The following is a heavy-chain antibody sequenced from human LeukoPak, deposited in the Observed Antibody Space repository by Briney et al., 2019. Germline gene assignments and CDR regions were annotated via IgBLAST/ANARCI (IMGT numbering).Heavy chain of an antibody. CDR3: ARVPRGANSMVATSPSFDY. V-gene: IGHV5-10-1*01. D-gene: IGHD5-12*01. J-gene: IGHJ4*02. CDR1: GYSFTSYW. Sequence: GESLRISCKGSGYSFTSYWINWVRQMAGKGLEWMGRIDPSDSYTNYSPSFQGHVTISADKSINTAYLQWSSLKASDTAMYYCARVPRGANSMVATSPSFDYWGQGTLVTVSS. CDR2: IDPSDSYT.